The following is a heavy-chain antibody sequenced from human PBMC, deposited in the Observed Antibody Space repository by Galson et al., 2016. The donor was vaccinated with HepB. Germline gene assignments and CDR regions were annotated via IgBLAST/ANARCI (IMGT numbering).Heavy chain of an antibody. CDR1: GFTFSSDW. Sequence: SLRLSCAASGFTFSSDWMSWVRQAPGKGLEWVANITQDGSEKYSVDSVRGRFTISRANAGNSLYLQMNPLRADDTAVYYCARASGGGYDWDYYYGMDVWGKGTTVTVSS. D-gene: IGHD5-12*01. CDR2: ITQDGSEK. J-gene: IGHJ6*04. CDR3: ARASGGGYDWDYYYGMDV. V-gene: IGHV3-7*04.